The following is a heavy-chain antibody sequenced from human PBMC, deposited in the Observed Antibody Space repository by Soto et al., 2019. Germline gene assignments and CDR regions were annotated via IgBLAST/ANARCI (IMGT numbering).Heavy chain of an antibody. V-gene: IGHV4-59*01. D-gene: IGHD1-26*01. CDR3: AGERGGSYYFHYYYGMDV. Sequence: SSETLSLTCTVSGGSISSYYWSWIRQPLGKGREWIGYIYYSGSTNYNPSLKIRVTIPVDTSKNQFSLKLSSVTAADTAVYYCAGERGGSYYFHYYYGMDVWGQGTTVTVSS. J-gene: IGHJ6*02. CDR1: GGSISSYY. CDR2: IYYSGST.